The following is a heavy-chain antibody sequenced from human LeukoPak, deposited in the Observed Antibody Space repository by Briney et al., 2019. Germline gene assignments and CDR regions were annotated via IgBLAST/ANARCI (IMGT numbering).Heavy chain of an antibody. D-gene: IGHD3-22*01. CDR2: INPNSGGT. Sequence: ASVKVSCKASGYTFTGYYMHWVRQAPGQGLEWMGWINPNSGGTNYAQKLQGRVTMTTDTSTSTAYMELRSLRSDDTAVYYCARDSEYYYDSSGRRYFDYWGQGTLVTVSS. CDR3: ARDSEYYYDSSGRRYFDY. V-gene: IGHV1-2*02. J-gene: IGHJ4*02. CDR1: GYTFTGYY.